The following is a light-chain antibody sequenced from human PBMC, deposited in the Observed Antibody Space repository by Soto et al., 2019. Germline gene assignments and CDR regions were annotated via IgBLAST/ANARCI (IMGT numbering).Light chain of an antibody. CDR3: QAWDSTVV. CDR2: QDT. V-gene: IGLV3-1*01. CDR1: KLGDKY. Sequence: SYELTQPPSVSVSPGQTASITCSGDKLGDKYVCWYQLKPGQSPVLLMYQDTKRPSGIPERFSGSNSGNTATLTISGTQAMDEADYYCQAWDSTVVFGGGTKLTVL. J-gene: IGLJ2*01.